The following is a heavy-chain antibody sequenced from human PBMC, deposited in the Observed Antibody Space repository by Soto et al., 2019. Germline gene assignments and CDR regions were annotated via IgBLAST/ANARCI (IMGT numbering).Heavy chain of an antibody. CDR3: ARRRLKGYTSRSYWFDP. D-gene: IGHD6-13*01. CDR1: GGSFSGYY. Sequence: KTSETLSLTCAVYGGSFSGYYWTWIRQPPGKGLEWIGEINHSGSTNYNPSLKSRVTISVDTSKNQFSLKLSSVTAADTAVYYCARRRLKGYTSRSYWFDPWGQGTLVTVSS. CDR2: INHSGST. V-gene: IGHV4-34*01. J-gene: IGHJ5*02.